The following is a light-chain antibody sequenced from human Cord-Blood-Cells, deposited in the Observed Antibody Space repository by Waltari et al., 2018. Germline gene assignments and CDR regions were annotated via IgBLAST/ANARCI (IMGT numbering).Light chain of an antibody. J-gene: IGKJ2*01. V-gene: IGKV1-39*01. CDR2: AAS. CDR1: QSISSY. Sequence: DIQMTQSPSSLSASVGDRVTITCRASQSISSYLYWYQQKPGKAPKLLIYAASSLQSGVPSRFSGSGSGTDFTLTISSLQPEDFATHYCQQSYSTPYTFGQGTKLEIK. CDR3: QQSYSTPYT.